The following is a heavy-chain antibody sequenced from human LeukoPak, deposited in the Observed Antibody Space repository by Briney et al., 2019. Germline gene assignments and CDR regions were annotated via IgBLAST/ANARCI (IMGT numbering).Heavy chain of an antibody. CDR1: GGSISSYH. J-gene: IGHJ6*02. D-gene: IGHD7-27*01. V-gene: IGHV4-59*01. CDR2: IYYSGSI. CDR3: ARDRTIVTADYQYFYGMDV. Sequence: SETLSLTCTVSGGSISSYHWSWIRQPPGKGLEWIGYIYYSGSIKYNPSLKSRVTISVDTSKNQFSLKLSPVTAADTAVYYCARDRTIVTADYQYFYGMDVWGQGTTVIVSS.